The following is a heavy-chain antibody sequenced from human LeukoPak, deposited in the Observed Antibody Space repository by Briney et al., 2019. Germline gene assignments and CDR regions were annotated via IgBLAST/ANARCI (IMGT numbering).Heavy chain of an antibody. J-gene: IGHJ4*02. CDR2: IYHSGST. Sequence: SETLSLTCAVSGYSISSGYYWGWIRQPPGKGLEWIGSIYHSGSTYYNPSLKSQVTISVDTSKNQFSLKLSSVTAADTAVYYCARRYGIVGATFDYWGQGTLVTVSS. CDR3: ARRYGIVGATFDY. CDR1: GYSISSGYY. V-gene: IGHV4-38-2*01. D-gene: IGHD1-26*01.